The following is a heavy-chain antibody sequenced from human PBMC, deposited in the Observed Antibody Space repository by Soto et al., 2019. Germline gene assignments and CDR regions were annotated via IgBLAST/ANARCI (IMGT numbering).Heavy chain of an antibody. Sequence: SVKVSCKASGGTFSNYALSWVRQAPGQGLEWMGGIIPIFGSANYAQKFQGRVTITADDSTSTAYMELSSLRPADTAVYYCAREVTVASYSFDFWGQGTLVTVSS. V-gene: IGHV1-69*13. CDR3: AREVTVASYSFDF. D-gene: IGHD5-12*01. J-gene: IGHJ4*02. CDR1: GGTFSNYA. CDR2: IIPIFGSA.